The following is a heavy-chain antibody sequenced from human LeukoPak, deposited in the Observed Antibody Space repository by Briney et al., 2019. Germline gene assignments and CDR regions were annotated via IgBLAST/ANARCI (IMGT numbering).Heavy chain of an antibody. Sequence: ASVKVSCKASGYTFTSYGISWVRQAPGQGLEWMGGITTYNGDSNYAQNLQGRVTMTTDTSTTTAYMELRSLRSDDTAVYYCARRSGNWYYFDHWGQGTLVTVSS. V-gene: IGHV1-18*01. J-gene: IGHJ4*02. CDR3: ARRSGNWYYFDH. D-gene: IGHD6-13*01. CDR2: ITTYNGDS. CDR1: GYTFTSYG.